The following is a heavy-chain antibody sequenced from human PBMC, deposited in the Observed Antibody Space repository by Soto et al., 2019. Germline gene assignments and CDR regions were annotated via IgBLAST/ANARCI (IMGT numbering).Heavy chain of an antibody. V-gene: IGHV4-34*01. J-gene: IGHJ5*02. D-gene: IGHD4-17*01. Sequence: QVQLQQWGAGLLKPSETLSLTCAVYGGSFSGYYWSWIRQPPGKGLEWIGEINHSGSTNYNPSLKSRVTISVDTSKNQFSLKRSSVTAADTAVYYCARVARDSTVTTLNWFDPWGQGTLVTVSS. CDR1: GGSFSGYY. CDR2: INHSGST. CDR3: ARVARDSTVTTLNWFDP.